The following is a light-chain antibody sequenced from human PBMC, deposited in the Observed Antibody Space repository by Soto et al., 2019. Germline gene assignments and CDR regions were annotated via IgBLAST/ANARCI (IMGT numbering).Light chain of an antibody. Sequence: SPITPSPTPLSPSLGQRDTQPCPASQNVAHFLNWYQQKPGKAPKLLIYATSSLHSGVPSRFSGSGFGTDFTLTISSLQTEDFATYYCQQNYSPPPITFGQGTRLEIK. CDR2: ATS. CDR1: QNVAHF. V-gene: IGKV1-39*01. CDR3: QQNYSPPPIT. J-gene: IGKJ5*01.